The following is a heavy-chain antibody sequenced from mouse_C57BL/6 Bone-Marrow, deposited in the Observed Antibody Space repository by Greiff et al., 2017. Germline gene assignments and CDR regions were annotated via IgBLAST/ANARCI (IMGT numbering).Heavy chain of an antibody. CDR2: IDPSDSYT. CDR1: GYTFTSYW. D-gene: IGHD1-1*01. Sequence: QVQLQQPGAELVMPGASVKLSCKASGYTFTSYWMHWVKPRPGQGLEWIGEIDPSDSYTNYTQKFTGKSTLTVDKSSHTAYMQLSSLTSEDTAVYYCARLGTTVPYYAMDYWGQGTSVTVSS. CDR3: ARLGTTVPYYAMDY. V-gene: IGHV1-69*01. J-gene: IGHJ4*01.